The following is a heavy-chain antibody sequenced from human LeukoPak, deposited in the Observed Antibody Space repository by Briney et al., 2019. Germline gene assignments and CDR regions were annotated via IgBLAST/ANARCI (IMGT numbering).Heavy chain of an antibody. CDR3: ARDWGTYSSSRGDY. CDR2: IKQDGSEI. D-gene: IGHD6-6*01. V-gene: IGHV3-7*05. J-gene: IGHJ4*02. CDR1: GFTFSTYW. Sequence: GGSLRPSCAASGFTFSTYWMSWVRQAPGKGLEWVANIKQDGSEIYYVDSVKGRFTISRDNAKNSLYLQMNSLRADDTAVYYCARDWGTYSSSRGDYWGQGILVTVSS.